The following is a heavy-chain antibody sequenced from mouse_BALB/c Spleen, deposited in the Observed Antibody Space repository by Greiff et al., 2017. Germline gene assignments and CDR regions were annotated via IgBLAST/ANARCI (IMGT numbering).Heavy chain of an antibody. CDR1: GYTFTSYN. V-gene: IGHV1-12*01. J-gene: IGHJ3*01. D-gene: IGHD2-1*01. CDR3: ARSYGNYEGRFAY. CDR2: IYPGNGDT. Sequence: QVQLQQPGAELVKPGASVKMSCKASGYTFTSYNMHWVKQTPGQGLEWIGAIYPGNGDTSYNQKFKGKATLTADKSSSTAYMQLSSLTSEDSAVYYCARSYGNYEGRFAYWGQGTLVTVSA.